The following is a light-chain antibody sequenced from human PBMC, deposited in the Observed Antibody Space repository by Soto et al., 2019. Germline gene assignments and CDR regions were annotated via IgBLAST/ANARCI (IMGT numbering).Light chain of an antibody. Sequence: QSVPTQPASVSGSPGQSITISCTGTSSDVGSYNRVSWYQQPPGTAPKLIIYEVRNRPSGVSNRFSGSKSGNTAYLTISGLQAEDEADYFCNSYTTSSTYVFGTGTKVTVL. CDR1: SSDVGSYNR. CDR2: EVR. CDR3: NSYTTSSTYV. J-gene: IGLJ1*01. V-gene: IGLV2-14*01.